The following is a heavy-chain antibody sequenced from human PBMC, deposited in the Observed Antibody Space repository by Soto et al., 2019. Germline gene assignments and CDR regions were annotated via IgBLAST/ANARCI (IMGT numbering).Heavy chain of an antibody. CDR2: IIPIFGAA. D-gene: IGHD6-13*01. CDR1: GGTFSSYA. CDR3: ARGGGAASAKDDAFDI. Sequence: QVQLVQSGAEVKKPGSSVKVSCKASGGTFSSYAISWVRQAPGQGLEWMGGIIPIFGAANYAQNFHGRVTITAYKSTSTAYMELSSLRSEDTAVYYCARGGGAASAKDDAFDIWGQGTMVTVSS. V-gene: IGHV1-69*06. J-gene: IGHJ3*02.